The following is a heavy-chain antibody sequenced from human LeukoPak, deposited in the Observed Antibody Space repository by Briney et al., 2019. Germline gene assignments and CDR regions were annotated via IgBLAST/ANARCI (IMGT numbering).Heavy chain of an antibody. CDR3: ARGIGIGAFDT. CDR2: INVNGRST. D-gene: IGHD2/OR15-2a*01. J-gene: IGHJ3*02. Sequence: GGSLRLSCAASGFTFSSYWMHWVRHAPGKGRVWVSHINVNGRSTNYADSVKSRLTLSRDNAKKTLYMQINSLRPEDTAFYHCARGIGIGAFDTWGRGTKVTVSS. V-gene: IGHV3-74*01. CDR1: GFTFSSYW.